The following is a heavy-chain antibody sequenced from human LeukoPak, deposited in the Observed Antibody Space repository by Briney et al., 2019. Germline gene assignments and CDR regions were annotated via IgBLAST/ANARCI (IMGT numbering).Heavy chain of an antibody. CDR2: MNPDSGNT. CDR3: AVHLPGDYLDP. D-gene: IGHD4-17*01. V-gene: IGHV1-8*01. Sequence: GSVKVSCKASGYTFTIYDINWVRQAAGQGLEWMGWMNPDSGNTDFAQKFQGRVTMTRNTSISTAYVELSSLTSEDTAVYYCAVHLPGDYLDPWGQGTLVTVSS. CDR1: GYTFTIYD. J-gene: IGHJ5*02.